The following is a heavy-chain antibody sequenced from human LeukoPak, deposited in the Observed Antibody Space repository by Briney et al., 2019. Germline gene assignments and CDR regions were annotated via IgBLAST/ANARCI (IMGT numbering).Heavy chain of an antibody. D-gene: IGHD3-16*01. CDR1: GDSITSSKL. Sequence: SGTLSLTCAVSGDSITSSKLWSWVRQSPENGLEWIGEIYHSGTTNYNPSLKSRVTISVDKSKNQFSLNLSSVTAADTAVYYCASGSHAVTTHFDYWGQGTLVTVSS. J-gene: IGHJ4*02. CDR3: ASGSHAVTTHFDY. V-gene: IGHV4-4*02. CDR2: IYHSGTT.